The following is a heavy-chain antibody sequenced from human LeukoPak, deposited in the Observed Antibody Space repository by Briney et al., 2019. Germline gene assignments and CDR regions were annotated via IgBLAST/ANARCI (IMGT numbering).Heavy chain of an antibody. Sequence: GGSLRLSCAGSGFTFGSYGMNWVRQAPGKGLEWISFISYSSSITYYADSVKGRFAISRDNAKSSLYLEMKSLRVEDTAMYYCARLHYDILTAGVAFDIWGQGTMVTVSS. CDR1: GFTFGSYG. CDR2: ISYSSSIT. V-gene: IGHV3-48*04. D-gene: IGHD3-9*01. J-gene: IGHJ3*02. CDR3: ARLHYDILTAGVAFDI.